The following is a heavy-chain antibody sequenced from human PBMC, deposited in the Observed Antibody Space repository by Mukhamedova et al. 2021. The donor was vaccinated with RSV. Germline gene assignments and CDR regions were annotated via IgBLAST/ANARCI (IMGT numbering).Heavy chain of an antibody. J-gene: IGHJ4*02. V-gene: IGHV3-30*01. CDR2: ISYDGSNK. D-gene: IGHD2-2*01. CDR3: ARDRTKIVPAAPLGY. Sequence: VRQAPGKGLEWVAVISYDGSNKHYADSVKGRFTISRDNSKNTLYLQMNSLRAEDTAVYYCARDRTKIVPAAPLGYWGQGTLVTVS.